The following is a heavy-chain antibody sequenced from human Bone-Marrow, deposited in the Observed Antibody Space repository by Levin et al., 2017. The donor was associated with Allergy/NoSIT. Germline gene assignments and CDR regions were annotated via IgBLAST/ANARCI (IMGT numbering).Heavy chain of an antibody. Sequence: ASVKVSCKASGHTFPVYYMHWVRQAPGQGLEWMGWINPSSGGTNYAQNFQGRVTMTRDTSSSAAYMELSRLRSDDTAVYYCYSVPGSTEAFDMWGPGTMVTVSS. CDR2: INPSSGGT. CDR1: GHTFPVYY. CDR3: YSVPGSTEAFDM. J-gene: IGHJ3*02. V-gene: IGHV1-2*02. D-gene: IGHD2-2*01.